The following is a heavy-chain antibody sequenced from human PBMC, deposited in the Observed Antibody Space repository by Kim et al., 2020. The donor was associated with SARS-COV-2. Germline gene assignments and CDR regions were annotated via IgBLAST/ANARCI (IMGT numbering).Heavy chain of an antibody. J-gene: IGHJ5*02. Sequence: SVKVSCKASGGTFSSYTISWVRQAPGQGLEWMGRIIPILGIANYAQKFQGRVTITADKSTSTAYMELSSLRSEDTAVYYCARDWEMATITIANWFDPWGQGTLVTVSS. V-gene: IGHV1-69*04. CDR2: IIPILGIA. D-gene: IGHD5-12*01. CDR1: GGTFSSYT. CDR3: ARDWEMATITIANWFDP.